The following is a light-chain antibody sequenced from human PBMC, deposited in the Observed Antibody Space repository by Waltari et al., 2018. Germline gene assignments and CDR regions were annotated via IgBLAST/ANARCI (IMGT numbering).Light chain of an antibody. V-gene: IGKV3-20*01. CDR1: QSVGGT. Sequence: EIVLPQSPGTLSLSPGERPTLYCRASQSVGGTLAWYQQKPGQAPRLRMYGAYIRAPGTPDRFSGTGSGTDFSLTISRLEPEDVAVYYCRHYVRLPATFGQGTKVEIK. J-gene: IGKJ1*01. CDR3: RHYVRLPAT. CDR2: GAY.